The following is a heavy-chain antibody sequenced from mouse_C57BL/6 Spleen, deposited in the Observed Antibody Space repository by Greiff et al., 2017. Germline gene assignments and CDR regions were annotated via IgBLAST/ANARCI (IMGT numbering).Heavy chain of an antibody. CDR2: IDPSDSYT. CDR3: ASKGNYSDY. V-gene: IGHV1-69*01. J-gene: IGHJ2*01. CDR1: GYTFTSYW. Sequence: QVQLKQPGAELVMPGASVKLSCKASGYTFTSYWMHWVKQRPGQGLEWIGEIDPSDSYTNYNQKFKGKSTLTVDKSSSTAYMQLSSLTSEDSAVYYCASKGNYSDYWGQGTTLTVSS.